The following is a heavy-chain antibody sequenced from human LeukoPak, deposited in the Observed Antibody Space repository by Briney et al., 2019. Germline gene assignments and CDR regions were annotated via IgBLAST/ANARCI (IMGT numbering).Heavy chain of an antibody. CDR1: GFTFSSYA. D-gene: IGHD2-8*01. V-gene: IGHV3-23*01. Sequence: GGSLRLSCAASGFTFSSYAMSWVRQAPGKGLEWVSAISGSGGSTYDADSVKGRFTISRDNSKNTLYLQMNSLRAEDTAVYYCAKALFDIVLNGAGIWGQGTLVTVSS. CDR3: AKALFDIVLNGAGI. J-gene: IGHJ4*02. CDR2: ISGSGGST.